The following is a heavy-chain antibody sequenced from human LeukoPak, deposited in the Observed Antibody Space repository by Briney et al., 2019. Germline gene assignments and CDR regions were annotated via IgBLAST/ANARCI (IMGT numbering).Heavy chain of an antibody. Sequence: KSTETLSLTCAVYGGSFSGYYWSWIRQPPGKGLEWIGEINHSGSTNYNPSLKSRVTMSVDTSKNQFSLKLSSVTAADTAVYYCASFGGGATFDYWGQGTLVTVSS. CDR3: ASFGGGATFDY. CDR1: GGSFSGYY. V-gene: IGHV4-34*01. J-gene: IGHJ4*02. D-gene: IGHD3-16*01. CDR2: INHSGST.